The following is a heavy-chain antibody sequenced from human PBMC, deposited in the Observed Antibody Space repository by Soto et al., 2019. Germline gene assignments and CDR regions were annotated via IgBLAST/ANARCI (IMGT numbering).Heavy chain of an antibody. CDR1: GGSVSRGSYY. CDR3: ARGVGATSVDY. Sequence: SDTLSLTCAVSGGSVSRGSYYWSWIRQPPGKGLEWIGYIYYSGSTNYNPSLKSRVTISVDTSKNQFSLKLSSVTAADTAVYYCARGVGATSVDYWGQGTLVTVSS. V-gene: IGHV4-61*01. CDR2: IYYSGST. J-gene: IGHJ4*02. D-gene: IGHD1-26*01.